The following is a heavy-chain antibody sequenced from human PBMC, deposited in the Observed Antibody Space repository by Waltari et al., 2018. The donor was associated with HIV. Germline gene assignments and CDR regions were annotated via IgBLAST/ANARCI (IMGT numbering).Heavy chain of an antibody. Sequence: VQLMESGGGVVQPGKSLRLSCATSGFTFGSYGIPWVRQAPGKGLEWVAGRNYDGSNKFDAESVKGRFLISRDNSKNTLFLQMKSLRDEDTGLYYCARDKAPYSSSSAVDYWGQGTLVTVS. V-gene: IGHV3-33*01. J-gene: IGHJ4*02. D-gene: IGHD6-6*01. CDR3: ARDKAPYSSSSAVDY. CDR2: RNYDGSNK. CDR1: GFTFGSYG.